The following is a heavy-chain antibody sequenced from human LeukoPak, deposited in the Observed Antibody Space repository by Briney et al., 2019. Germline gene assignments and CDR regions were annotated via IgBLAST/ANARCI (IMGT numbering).Heavy chain of an antibody. Sequence: PGGSLRLSCAASGFTFSSYSMNWVRQAPGKGLEWVSYISSSSSTIYYADSVKGRFTISRDNAKNSLYLQMNSLRAEDTAVYYCARDPSSPPFFSYYYYDSSGYNLDYWGQGTLVTVSS. J-gene: IGHJ4*02. V-gene: IGHV3-48*01. CDR2: ISSSSSTI. D-gene: IGHD3-22*01. CDR3: ARDPSSPPFFSYYYYDSSGYNLDY. CDR1: GFTFSSYS.